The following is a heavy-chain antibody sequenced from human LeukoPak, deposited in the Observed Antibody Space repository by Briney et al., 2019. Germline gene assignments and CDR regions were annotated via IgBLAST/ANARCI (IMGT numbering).Heavy chain of an antibody. D-gene: IGHD3-10*01. Sequence: ASVKVSRKASGYTFTSYAMHWMRQAPGQRLEWMGWINAGNGNTYYSQKFQGRVTITRDTSASTAYMELSSLRSEDTAVYYCARGLTGGLDPWGQGTLVTVSS. CDR2: INAGNGNT. CDR1: GYTFTSYA. J-gene: IGHJ5*02. V-gene: IGHV1-3*01. CDR3: ARGLTGGLDP.